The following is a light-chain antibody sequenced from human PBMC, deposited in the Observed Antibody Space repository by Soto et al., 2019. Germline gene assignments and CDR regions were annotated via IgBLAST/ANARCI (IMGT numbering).Light chain of an antibody. CDR1: QSVSSF. J-gene: IGKJ1*01. V-gene: IGKV3-11*01. CDR2: DAS. CDR3: QQRSSSWT. Sequence: VLTQSPATLSLSPGERATLSCRASQSVSSFLAWYQQKPGQAPRLLIYDASNRATGIPARFSGSGSGTDFTLTISSLEPEDFAVYYCQQRSSSWTFGQGTKVEI.